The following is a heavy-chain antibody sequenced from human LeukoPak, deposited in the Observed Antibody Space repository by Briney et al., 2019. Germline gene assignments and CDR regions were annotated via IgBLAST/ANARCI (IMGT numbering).Heavy chain of an antibody. Sequence: GGSLRLSCAASGFTFDDYTMHWVRQPPGKGLEWISLTSWDGDNTFYADSVKGRFTIPRDNSKNSLFLQLSSLRIEDTALYYCASDISTGGAYWGQGTLVTVSS. D-gene: IGHD1-1*01. CDR3: ASDISTGGAY. J-gene: IGHJ4*02. CDR1: GFTFDDYT. V-gene: IGHV3-43*01. CDR2: TSWDGDNT.